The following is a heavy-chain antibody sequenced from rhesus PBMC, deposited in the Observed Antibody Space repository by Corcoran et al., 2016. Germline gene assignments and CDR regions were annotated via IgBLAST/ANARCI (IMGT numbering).Heavy chain of an antibody. D-gene: IGHD6-13*01. CDR2: IKADGTA. CDR1: GFTFNNFL. V-gene: IGHV3-103*01. Sequence: EVHLVESGGGLAKPGGSLRLSCEASGFTFNNFLMHGARQTQGKGLEWGSSIKADGTAYYIDSVKGRFTNSRDNSKNTLSLQRNSLTTEDSAVYHCAKDGGVPGGQIDYWGQGVLVTVSS. J-gene: IGHJ4*01. CDR3: AKDGGVPGGQIDY.